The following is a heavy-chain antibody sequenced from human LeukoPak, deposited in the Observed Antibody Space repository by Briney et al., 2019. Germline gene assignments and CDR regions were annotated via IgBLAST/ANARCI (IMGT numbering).Heavy chain of an antibody. Sequence: GGSLRLSCEASGFTFSNNWMNWLRQAPGKGLVWVSRINLDESSRTYADSVKGRFTISRDNAQNTLYLQMNSLRADDTAVYYCARGTPRGYSYGYGFDYWGRGTLVTASS. D-gene: IGHD5-18*01. J-gene: IGHJ4*02. CDR1: GFTFSNNW. CDR2: INLDESSR. CDR3: ARGTPRGYSYGYGFDY. V-gene: IGHV3-74*01.